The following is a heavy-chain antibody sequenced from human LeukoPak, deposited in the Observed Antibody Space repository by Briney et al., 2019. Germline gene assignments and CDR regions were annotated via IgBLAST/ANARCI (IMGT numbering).Heavy chain of an antibody. J-gene: IGHJ4*02. CDR1: GFTFSSYG. V-gene: IGHV3-30*18. CDR2: ISYEGSNK. Sequence: PGGSLRLSCAASGFTFSSYGMHWVRQAPGKGLEWVAVISYEGSNKYYADSVKGRFTISRDNSKNTLYLQMNSLRAEDTAVYYCAKDYDSSGYVHYWGQGTLVTVSS. CDR3: AKDYDSSGYVHY. D-gene: IGHD3-22*01.